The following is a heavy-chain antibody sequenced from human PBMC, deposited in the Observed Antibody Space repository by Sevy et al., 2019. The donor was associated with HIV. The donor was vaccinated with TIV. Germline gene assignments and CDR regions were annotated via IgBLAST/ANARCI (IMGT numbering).Heavy chain of an antibody. CDR3: AGGTAGFFQY. CDR2: INSDGKIT. J-gene: IGHJ4*02. V-gene: IGHV3-74*01. CDR1: GFTFNTHW. Sequence: GGSLRLSCAASGFTFNTHWMHWVRQAPGKGLGWVSRINSDGKITDYADSVKGRFAISRDNAKNTLYLQMDNQRHDDTAVDDGAGGTAGFFQYWGQGSLVTVSS. D-gene: IGHD3-16*01.